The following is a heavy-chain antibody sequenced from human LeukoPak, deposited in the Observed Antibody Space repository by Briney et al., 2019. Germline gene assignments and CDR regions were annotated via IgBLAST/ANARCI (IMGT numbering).Heavy chain of an antibody. V-gene: IGHV3-23*01. J-gene: IGHJ4*02. Sequence: PGGSLRLSCAASGLSFSSYAMSWVRQAPGKGLEWVSAVSGTSTNTYYSDSVKGRFTISRDNSKNTLYLQMNSLRAEDTAVYYCAKMTRAYCSSTSCYAYYFDYWGQGTLVTVSS. CDR2: VSGTSTNT. CDR3: AKMTRAYCSSTSCYAYYFDY. CDR1: GLSFSSYA. D-gene: IGHD2-2*01.